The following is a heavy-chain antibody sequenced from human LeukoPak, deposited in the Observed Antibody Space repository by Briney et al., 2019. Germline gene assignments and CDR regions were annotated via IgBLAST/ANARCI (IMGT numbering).Heavy chain of an antibody. CDR2: INAGNGNT. J-gene: IGHJ4*02. V-gene: IGHV1-3*01. Sequence: ASVKVSCKASGYTFTSYAMHWVRQDPGQRLEWMGWINAGNGNTKYSQNFQGRVTITRDTSASTAYMELSSLRSEDTAVYYCARDRSFQDYSLDYWGQGTLVTVSS. D-gene: IGHD4-11*01. CDR1: GYTFTSYA. CDR3: ARDRSFQDYSLDY.